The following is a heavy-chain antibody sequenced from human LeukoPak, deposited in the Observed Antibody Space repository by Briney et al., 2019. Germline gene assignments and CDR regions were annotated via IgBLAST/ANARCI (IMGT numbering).Heavy chain of an antibody. CDR3: AKDSRGEMATIIIGY. CDR1: GFTFSSCA. V-gene: IGHV3-23*01. D-gene: IGHD5-24*01. J-gene: IGHJ4*02. Sequence: GGSLRLSCAASGFTFSSCAMSWVRQAPGKGLEWVSAISGSGGSTYYADSVKGRFTISRDNSKNTLYLQMNSLRAEDTAVYYCAKDSRGEMATIIIGYWGQGTLVTVSS. CDR2: ISGSGGST.